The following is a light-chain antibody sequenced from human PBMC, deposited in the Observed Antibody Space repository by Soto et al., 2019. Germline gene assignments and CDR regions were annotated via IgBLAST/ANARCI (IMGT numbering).Light chain of an antibody. J-gene: IGKJ4*01. CDR3: PQFNSYPLT. Sequence: AIQLTQSPSSLSASVGDRVTITCRASQGISSALAWYQQKPGKDPKLLIYDASSLQSGVPSRFRGSGPWTDFTLTISSLQPEDFATDYYPQFNSYPLTFGRGTKVHIK. V-gene: IGKV1-13*02. CDR2: DAS. CDR1: QGISSA.